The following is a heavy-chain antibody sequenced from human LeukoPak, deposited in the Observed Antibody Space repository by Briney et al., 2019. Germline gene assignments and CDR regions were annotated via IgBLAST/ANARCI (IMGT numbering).Heavy chain of an antibody. CDR2: FDPEDGAT. J-gene: IGHJ4*02. CDR1: GYTLTELS. D-gene: IGHD5-12*01. V-gene: IGHV1-24*01. CDR3: ATVVLYSGYYFDY. Sequence: ASVKVSCKVSGYTLTELSMHWVRQAPGKGLEWKGGFDPEDGATIYAQKFQGRVTMTEDTSTDTAYMELSSLRSEDTAVYYCATVVLYSGYYFDYWRQGTLVTVSS.